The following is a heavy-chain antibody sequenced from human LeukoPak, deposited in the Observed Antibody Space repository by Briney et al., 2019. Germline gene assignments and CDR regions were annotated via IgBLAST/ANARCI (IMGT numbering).Heavy chain of an antibody. Sequence: PGGSLRLSCAASGFTFSRHWMHWVRQAPGKGLEWVAVISYDGSDKYYADSVKGRFTISRDNSKNTLYLQMNSLRAEDTAVYYCARDLSATVVTLSYFDYWGQGTLVTVSS. J-gene: IGHJ4*02. V-gene: IGHV3-30*03. CDR1: GFTFSRHW. CDR3: ARDLSATVVTLSYFDY. D-gene: IGHD4-23*01. CDR2: ISYDGSDK.